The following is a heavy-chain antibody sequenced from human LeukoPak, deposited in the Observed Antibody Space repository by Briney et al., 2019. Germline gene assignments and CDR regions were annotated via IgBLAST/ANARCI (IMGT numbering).Heavy chain of an antibody. J-gene: IGHJ4*02. V-gene: IGHV4-39*01. Sequence: SETLSLTCTVSGGSISSSSYYWGWIRQPPGKGLGWIGSIYYSGSTSYNPSLKSRVTISVDTSKNQFSLKLGSVTAADTAVYYCARNASDSGTSYFDYWGQGTLVTDSS. CDR3: ARNASDSGTSYFDY. D-gene: IGHD1-26*01. CDR1: GGSISSSSYY. CDR2: IYYSGST.